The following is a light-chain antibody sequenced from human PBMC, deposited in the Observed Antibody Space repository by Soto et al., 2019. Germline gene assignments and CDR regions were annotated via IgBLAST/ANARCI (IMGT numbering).Light chain of an antibody. V-gene: IGLV2-14*01. J-gene: IGLJ1*01. CDR1: SSDIGGYNY. Sequence: ALTQPASVSGSPGQSITISCTGTSSDIGGYNYVSWFQQHPGKAPKLMISDVSNRPSGVSNRFSGSKSGNTASLTISGLQAEDEADYYCSSYTSGSTFYVFGTGTKVTVL. CDR2: DVS. CDR3: SSYTSGSTFYV.